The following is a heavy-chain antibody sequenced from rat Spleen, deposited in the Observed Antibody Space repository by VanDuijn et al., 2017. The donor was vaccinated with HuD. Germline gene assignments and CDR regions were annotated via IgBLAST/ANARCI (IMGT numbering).Heavy chain of an antibody. Sequence: EVQLVESGGGLVQPGRSLKLSCSVSGFTFSDYDMAWVRQAPTKGLEWVATISHVGNTTNYRDSVKGRFTLSRDNAKSTLYLQMDRLTSEDTATYFCARQGQLYGEKWFAYWGQGTLVTVSS. V-gene: IGHV5-7*01. CDR3: ARQGQLYGEKWFAY. CDR2: ISHVGNTT. J-gene: IGHJ3*01. D-gene: IGHD1-2*01. CDR1: GFTFSDYD.